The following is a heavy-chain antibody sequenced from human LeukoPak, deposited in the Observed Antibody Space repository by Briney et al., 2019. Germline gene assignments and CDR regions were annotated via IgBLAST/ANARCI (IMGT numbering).Heavy chain of an antibody. Sequence: KPGGSLRLSCAVSGFTFSTYAMSWVRQAPGRGLEWVSLITGSGGSTYYADSVKGRFTISRDNSKNTLYLQMNSLRADDTAVYYCAKTIPSYYVDYWGQGTLVTVSS. CDR2: ITGSGGST. D-gene: IGHD3-10*01. J-gene: IGHJ4*02. CDR1: GFTFSTYA. CDR3: AKTIPSYYVDY. V-gene: IGHV3-23*01.